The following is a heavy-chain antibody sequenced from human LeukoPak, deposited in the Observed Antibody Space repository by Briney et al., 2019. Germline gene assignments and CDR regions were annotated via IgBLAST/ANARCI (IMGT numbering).Heavy chain of an antibody. CDR2: IYKIGTT. CDR3: VIGVGWQPDY. V-gene: IGHV4-59*02. Sequence: SETLSLTCTVFGDSVTGYFLNWVRQPPGKGLEWIGHIYKIGTTNYNPSPKSRLTISADTSKTQFSLQLRSVTAADTAVYYCVIGVGWQPDYWGQGALVTVSS. D-gene: IGHD2-15*01. J-gene: IGHJ4*02. CDR1: GDSVTGYF.